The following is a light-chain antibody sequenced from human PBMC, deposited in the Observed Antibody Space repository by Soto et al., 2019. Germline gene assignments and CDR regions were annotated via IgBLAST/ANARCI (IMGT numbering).Light chain of an antibody. J-gene: IGKJ5*01. CDR2: GAS. Sequence: VRTQSPAVLCLSPVEIATLSCSGSQSVSSNLAWYQQKPGQAPRLLIYGASTRATGIPARFSGSGSGTEFTLTISSLQSEDFAVYFCQQYNNWPPITFGQGTRLEIK. CDR3: QQYNNWPPIT. CDR1: QSVSSN. V-gene: IGKV3-15*01.